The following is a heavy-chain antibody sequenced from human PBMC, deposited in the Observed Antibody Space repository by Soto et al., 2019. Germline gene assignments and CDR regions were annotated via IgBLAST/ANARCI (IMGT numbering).Heavy chain of an antibody. V-gene: IGHV3-74*03. D-gene: IGHD3-16*01. J-gene: IGHJ4*02. Sequence: EVQLVESGGGLVQPGGSLRLSCAASGFTFSSYWMHWVLQDPRKGLVWVSSIKTDGTATQYADSVKGRFTVSRDNAKNTLYLQLNSLRAEDTAVYYCAKDLSWGQCDYWGQGTLVTVSS. CDR1: GFTFSSYW. CDR3: AKDLSWGQCDY. CDR2: IKTDGTAT.